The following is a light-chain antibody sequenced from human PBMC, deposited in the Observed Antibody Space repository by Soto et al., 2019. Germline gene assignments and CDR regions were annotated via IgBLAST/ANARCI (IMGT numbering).Light chain of an antibody. CDR1: QSVSSSY. Sequence: EFVLTQSPGTLSLSPGERATLSCRASQSVSSSYLAWYKQKPGQAPRLLIYGASSRATGIPDPFSGSGSGTGFAFTIRRLEPEDFAVYYCQQYGSSPFTFGPGTKVDIK. CDR3: QQYGSSPFT. CDR2: GAS. J-gene: IGKJ3*01. V-gene: IGKV3-20*01.